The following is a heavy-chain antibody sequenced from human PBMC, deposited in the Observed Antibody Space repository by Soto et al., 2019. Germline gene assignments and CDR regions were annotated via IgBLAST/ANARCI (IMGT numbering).Heavy chain of an antibody. V-gene: IGHV4-59*01. D-gene: IGHD4-4*01. CDR1: GGSIANYY. CDR2: VYYSGST. Sequence: AETLSLTCSVSGGSIANYYWSWIRRPPGKGLEWIGYVYYSGSTNYNPSLKSRVTMSVDTSRNLFPLKLTSVTAADTAMDHWARNLQDYNLRNWFDPWGQGNRVTVSS. J-gene: IGHJ5*02. CDR3: ARNLQDYNLRNWFDP.